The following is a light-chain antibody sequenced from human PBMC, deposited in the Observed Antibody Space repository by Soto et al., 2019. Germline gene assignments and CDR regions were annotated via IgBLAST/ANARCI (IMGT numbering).Light chain of an antibody. J-gene: IGKJ1*01. CDR3: QQYNWRRT. V-gene: IGKV3-15*01. CDR1: QSVNNN. CDR2: NTF. Sequence: EIVMTQSPATLSVSPGERASLSCRASQSVNNNLAWYQQKPGQAPRLLIYNTFNRVAGIPTRFSGSGSATEFTPTISSLESEYFAVYYGQQYNWRRTFGQGTKVDI.